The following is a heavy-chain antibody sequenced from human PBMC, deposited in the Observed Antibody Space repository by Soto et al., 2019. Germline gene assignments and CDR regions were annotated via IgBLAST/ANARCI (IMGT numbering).Heavy chain of an antibody. CDR1: GFSLTTGGVG. CDR3: IYRRASWDYHGLDV. D-gene: IGHD2-21*01. Sequence: SGPTLGNPTQTLTLTCTFSGFSLTTGGVGVGWIRQPPGRSLEWLAVIYWNDDRRRSPSLENRLTITKDTSKNQVVLTMTNMDPVDTATYYCIYRRASWDYHGLDVWGLGTPVTVSS. J-gene: IGHJ6*02. CDR2: IYWNDDR. V-gene: IGHV2-5*01.